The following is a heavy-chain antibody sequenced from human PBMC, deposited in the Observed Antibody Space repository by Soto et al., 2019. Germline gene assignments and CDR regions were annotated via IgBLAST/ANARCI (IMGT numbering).Heavy chain of an antibody. Sequence: GGSLRLSCAASGFTFSSYAMSWVRQAPGKGLEWVSAISGSGGSTYYADSVKGRFTIARDNSKNTLYLQMNSLRAEDEAVYYGAKGGGSVYDAFDIWGQGTMVTVSS. V-gene: IGHV3-23*01. CDR3: AKGGGSVYDAFDI. J-gene: IGHJ3*02. CDR2: ISGSGGST. CDR1: GFTFSSYA. D-gene: IGHD3-16*01.